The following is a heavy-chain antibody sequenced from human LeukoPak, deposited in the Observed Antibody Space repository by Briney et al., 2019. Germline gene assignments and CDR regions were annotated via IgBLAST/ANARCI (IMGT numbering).Heavy chain of an antibody. D-gene: IGHD2-21*02. J-gene: IGHJ4*02. V-gene: IGHV3-23*01. Sequence: GGSLRLSCAASGFTFSNYAMSWVRQAPGKGLGWVSAISGTGDATWYPDSVKGRFTISRDKSKNTLYLQMNSLRAEDTALYYCARDRDFPRDQLDYWGQGTLVTVSS. CDR2: ISGTGDAT. CDR3: ARDRDFPRDQLDY. CDR1: GFTFSNYA.